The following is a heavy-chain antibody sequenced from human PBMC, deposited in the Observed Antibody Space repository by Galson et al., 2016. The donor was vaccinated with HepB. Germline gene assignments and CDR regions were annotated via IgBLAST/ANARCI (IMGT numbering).Heavy chain of an antibody. J-gene: IGHJ4*02. V-gene: IGHV3-30*18. D-gene: IGHD5-24*01. Sequence: SLRLSCAASGFTFSSYGIHWVRQAPGKGLEWVAVISHDGSAEYYAESVKGRFTISRDNSRNTLYLQMTGLTEEDTAVYFCAKDDGYNSRAMDYWGQGTRVTVSS. CDR2: ISHDGSAE. CDR1: GFTFSSYG. CDR3: AKDDGYNSRAMDY.